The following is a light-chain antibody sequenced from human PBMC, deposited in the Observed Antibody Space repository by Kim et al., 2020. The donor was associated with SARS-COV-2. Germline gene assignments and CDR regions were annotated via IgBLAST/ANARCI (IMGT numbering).Light chain of an antibody. CDR2: DVY. J-gene: IGLJ1*01. Sequence: QSPLTQPASVSGSPGQSISISCTGTSADIGYYDFVSWYQQHPDKAPKLIIYDVYNRPSAVSSRFSASKSGNTASLTISSLKAEDEAYYYCNSYRSDNTRVFGTGTKVTVL. V-gene: IGLV2-14*03. CDR1: SADIGYYDF. CDR3: NSYRSDNTRV.